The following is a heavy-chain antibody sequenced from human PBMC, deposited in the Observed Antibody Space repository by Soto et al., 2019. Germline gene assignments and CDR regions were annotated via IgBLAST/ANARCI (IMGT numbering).Heavy chain of an antibody. CDR3: ARGRYAPGF. Sequence: LSCAGSGFNVGNCEINLVRQAPGKGLEWISMITSGGTVFYYADSVRGRFAISREDADNSLYLQLNSLRVDDTAIYYSARGRYAPGFLGHGTTVTVSS. CDR2: ITSGGTVF. V-gene: IGHV3-48*03. D-gene: IGHD3-9*01. CDR1: GFNVGNCE. J-gene: IGHJ3*01.